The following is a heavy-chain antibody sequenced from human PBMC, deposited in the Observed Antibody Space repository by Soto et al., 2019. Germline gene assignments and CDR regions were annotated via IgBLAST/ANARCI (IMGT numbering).Heavy chain of an antibody. V-gene: IGHV3-23*01. CDR1: GFTFSSYA. J-gene: IGHJ3*02. Sequence: QPGGSLRLSCAASGFTFSSYAMSWVRQAPGKGLEWVSAISGSGGSTYYADSVKGRFTISRDNSKNTLYLQMNSLRAEDTAVYYCAKDQQVTPRRHRLFMDAFDIWGQGTMVTVSS. CDR3: AKDQQVTPRRHRLFMDAFDI. D-gene: IGHD4-4*01. CDR2: ISGSGGST.